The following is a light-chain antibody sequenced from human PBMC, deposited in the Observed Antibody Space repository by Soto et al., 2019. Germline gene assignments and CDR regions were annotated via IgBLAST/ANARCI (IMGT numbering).Light chain of an antibody. CDR1: QGIGDT. Sequence: MRHSPATLSVSPCECATLSCRASQGIGDTLAWYQHKPGQTPRLLIYDASTRATGIPARFSGSGSGTEFTLTITTLEAEDFAVYYCQQYGSSPRTFGLGTRVDI. V-gene: IGKV3-15*01. CDR3: QQYGSSPRT. CDR2: DAS. J-gene: IGKJ1*01.